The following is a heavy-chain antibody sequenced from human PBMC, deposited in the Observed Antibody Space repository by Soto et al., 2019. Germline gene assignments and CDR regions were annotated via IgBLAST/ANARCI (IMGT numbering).Heavy chain of an antibody. J-gene: IGHJ4*02. Sequence: GGSLRLSCAASGFTFSSYGMHWVRQAPGKGLEWVAVISYDGSNKYYADSVKGRFTISRDNSKNTLYLQMNSLRAEDTAVYYCAKGIYSSSWYGLDYWGQGTLVTVSS. CDR3: AKGIYSSSWYGLDY. D-gene: IGHD6-13*01. CDR1: GFTFSSYG. V-gene: IGHV3-30*18. CDR2: ISYDGSNK.